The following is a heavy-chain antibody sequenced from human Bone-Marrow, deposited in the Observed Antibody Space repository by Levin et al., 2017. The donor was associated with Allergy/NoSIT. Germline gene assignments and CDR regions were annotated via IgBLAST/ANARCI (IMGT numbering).Heavy chain of an antibody. J-gene: IGHJ3*02. CDR3: ARDWPFGSGPYDAFDI. Sequence: GGSLRLSCTASGFTLSTNYMSWVRQAPGKGLEWVSLIYTAGATYYADSVKGRFTIPRDNSKNTLFLQMNSLSADDTAVYFCARDWPFGSGPYDAFDIWGPGTMVTVSS. D-gene: IGHD3-10*01. CDR1: GFTLSTNY. V-gene: IGHV3-53*01. CDR2: IYTAGAT.